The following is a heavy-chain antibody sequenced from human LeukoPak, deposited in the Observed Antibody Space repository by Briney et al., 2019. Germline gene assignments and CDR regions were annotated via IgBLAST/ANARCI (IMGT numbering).Heavy chain of an antibody. CDR1: GYSFTTYW. J-gene: IGHJ4*02. CDR3: GRVGGAEYSSSQPFDY. CDR2: IYPGDSDT. V-gene: IGHV5-51*01. D-gene: IGHD6-13*01. Sequence: GESLKISCKGSGYSFTTYWIGWVRQMPGEGLEWMGIIYPGDSDTTYSPSLQGQVTISADKSISTAYLQWSSLKASDTAIYYCGRVGGAEYSSSQPFDYWGQGTLVTFSS.